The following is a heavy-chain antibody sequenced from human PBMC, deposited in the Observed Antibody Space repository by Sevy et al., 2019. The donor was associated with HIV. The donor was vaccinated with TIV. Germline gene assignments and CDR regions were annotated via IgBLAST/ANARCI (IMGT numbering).Heavy chain of an antibody. CDR1: GFTFSSYS. D-gene: IGHD1-26*01. J-gene: IGHJ3*02. Sequence: GESLKISCAASGFTFSSYSMNWVRQAPGKGLEWVSSISSSSSYIYYADSVKGRFTISRDNAKNSLYLQMNSLRAEDTAVYYCARDPGSYPPLGAFDIWGQGTMVTVSS. CDR3: ARDPGSYPPLGAFDI. CDR2: ISSSSSYI. V-gene: IGHV3-21*01.